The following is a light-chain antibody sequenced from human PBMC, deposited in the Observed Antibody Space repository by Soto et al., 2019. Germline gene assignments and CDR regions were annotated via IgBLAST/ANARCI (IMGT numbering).Light chain of an antibody. J-gene: IGKJ5*01. CDR3: QQYKSYPIT. Sequence: AIQLTQTPSSVSASVGDRVTITCRATQDISNTLAWYQHKPGRGPMLLIFDASTLESGVPSRFTGSGSGTHFTLTISSLQPEDVATYICQQYKSYPITCGHGTRVEVK. CDR1: QDISNT. V-gene: IGKV1-13*02. CDR2: DAS.